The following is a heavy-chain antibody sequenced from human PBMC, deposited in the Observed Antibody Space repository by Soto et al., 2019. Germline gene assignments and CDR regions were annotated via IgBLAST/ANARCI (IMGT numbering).Heavy chain of an antibody. CDR1: GFTFSSYA. V-gene: IGHV3-23*01. CDR3: AKKKSPMGATQNNRGGYDY. CDR2: ISGSGGTT. Sequence: PGGSLRLSCAASGFTFSSYAISWVRQAPGKGLEWVSGISGSGGTTNYADSVKGRFTISRDNSKNTVYLHINSLTAEDTAVYFCAKKKSPMGATQNNRGGYDYWGQGTLVTVSS. D-gene: IGHD1-26*01. J-gene: IGHJ4*02.